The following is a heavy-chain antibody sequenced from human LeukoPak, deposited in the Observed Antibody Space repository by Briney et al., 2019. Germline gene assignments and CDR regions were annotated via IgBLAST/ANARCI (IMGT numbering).Heavy chain of an antibody. CDR3: ARDSTYYYGSGSSGPHYFDY. Sequence: GGSLRLSCAASGFTFSSYAMHWVRQAPGKGLEWVAVISYDGGNTYYADSVKGRFTISRDNSKNTLYLQLNRLRAEDTAVYYCARDSTYYYGSGSSGPHYFDYWGQGTLVTVSS. D-gene: IGHD3-10*01. CDR2: ISYDGGNT. J-gene: IGHJ4*02. V-gene: IGHV3-30*01. CDR1: GFTFSSYA.